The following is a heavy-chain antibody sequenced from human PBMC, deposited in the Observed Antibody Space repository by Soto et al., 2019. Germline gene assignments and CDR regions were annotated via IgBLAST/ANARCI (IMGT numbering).Heavy chain of an antibody. Sequence: EVQLLESGGGLVQPGGSLRLSCAASGFTFSDSGMSWVRQPPGKALNWVSTIIFSGGSTYYADSVKGRFTISRDNSKNTLYLHMDSLRAEDTAVYYCAKGVQPYMFAYWGQGSMVTVSS. CDR3: AKGVQPYMFAY. V-gene: IGHV3-23*01. CDR1: GFTFSDSG. D-gene: IGHD4-4*01. J-gene: IGHJ4*02. CDR2: IIFSGGST.